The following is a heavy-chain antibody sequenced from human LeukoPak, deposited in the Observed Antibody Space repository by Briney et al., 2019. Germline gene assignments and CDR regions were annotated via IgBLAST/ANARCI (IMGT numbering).Heavy chain of an antibody. CDR2: ISSSSSTK. Sequence: PGGSLRLSCAASGLTFSTYSMNWVRQAPGKGLEWVSYISSSSSTKYYADSVKGRFTISRDNAQNSLYLQMNSLRAEDTAVYYCAREFSRPDCSGGSCYEMVDSWGQGTLVTVSS. CDR1: GLTFSTYS. CDR3: AREFSRPDCSGGSCYEMVDS. V-gene: IGHV3-48*01. D-gene: IGHD2-15*01. J-gene: IGHJ4*02.